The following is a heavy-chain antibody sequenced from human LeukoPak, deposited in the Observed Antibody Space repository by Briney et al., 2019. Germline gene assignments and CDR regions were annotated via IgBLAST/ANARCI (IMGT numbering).Heavy chain of an antibody. CDR2: IYHSGST. Sequence: PSETLSLTCTVSGGSVSSGGYYWSWIRQPPGKGLEWIGYIYHSGSTYYNPSLKSRVTISVDRSKNQFSLKLSSVTAADTAVYYCARVAGTVETVEYFQHWGQGTLVTVSS. CDR1: GGSVSSGGYY. D-gene: IGHD2-21*02. CDR3: ARVAGTVETVEYFQH. J-gene: IGHJ1*01. V-gene: IGHV4-30-2*01.